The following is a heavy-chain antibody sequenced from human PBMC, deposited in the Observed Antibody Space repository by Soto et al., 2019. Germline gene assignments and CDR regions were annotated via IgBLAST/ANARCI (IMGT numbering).Heavy chain of an antibody. CDR1: GGSISSYY. D-gene: IGHD3-10*01. V-gene: IGHV4-59*01. CDR3: ARVRLCFGESNRRRNWFDP. J-gene: IGHJ5*02. Sequence: PSETLSLTCTVSGGSISSYYWSWIRQPPGKVLEWIGYIYYSGSTNYNPSLKSRVTISVDTSKNQFSLKLSSVTAADTAVYYCARVRLCFGESNRRRNWFDPWGQGTLVTVSS. CDR2: IYYSGST.